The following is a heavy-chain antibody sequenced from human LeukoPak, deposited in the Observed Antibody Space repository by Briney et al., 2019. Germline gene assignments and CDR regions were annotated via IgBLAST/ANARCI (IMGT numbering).Heavy chain of an antibody. J-gene: IGHJ4*02. CDR2: IYHSGST. V-gene: IGHV4-30-2*01. CDR3: ASGEQLVGFDY. Sequence: SETLSLTCTVSGGSISSGGYYWSWIRQPPGKGLEWIGYIYHSGSTYYNPSLKSRVTISVDRSKNQFSLKLSSVTAADTAVYYCASGEQLVGFDYWGQGTLVTVSS. D-gene: IGHD6-6*01. CDR1: GGSISSGGYY.